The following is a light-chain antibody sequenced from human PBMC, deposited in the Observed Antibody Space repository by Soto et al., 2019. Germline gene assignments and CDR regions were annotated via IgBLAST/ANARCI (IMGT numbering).Light chain of an antibody. Sequence: DIQMTQSPSTLSASVGDRVTITCRASQSISSWLAWYQQKPGKAPKLLIYKASSLESGVPSRFSGSGSGTEFTLHISSLQPDDFATYYCQEYKSYSTFGQGTKLEIK. J-gene: IGKJ2*01. V-gene: IGKV1-5*03. CDR1: QSISSW. CDR2: KAS. CDR3: QEYKSYST.